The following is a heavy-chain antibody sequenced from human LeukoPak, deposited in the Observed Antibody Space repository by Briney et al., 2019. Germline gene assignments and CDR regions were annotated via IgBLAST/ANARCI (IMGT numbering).Heavy chain of an antibody. CDR3: ARAEQWLVIDD. CDR2: IYSSGST. Sequence: SETLSLTCTVSGGSISSYYWSWIRQPPGKGLEWIGYIYSSGSTNYNPSLKSRVTISVETSKNHFSLKLSSVTAADTAVYYCARAEQWLVIDDWGQGTLVTVSS. D-gene: IGHD6-19*01. CDR1: GGSISSYY. V-gene: IGHV4-59*01. J-gene: IGHJ4*02.